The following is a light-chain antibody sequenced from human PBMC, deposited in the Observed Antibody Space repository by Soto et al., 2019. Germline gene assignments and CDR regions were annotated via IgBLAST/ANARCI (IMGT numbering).Light chain of an antibody. CDR1: SSDVGGYNY. J-gene: IGLJ1*01. Sequence: SVLTQPASVSGSPGQSITISCTGTSSDVGGYNYVSWYQQHPGKAPKLMIYEVSNRPSGVSVRFSASKSGNTASLTISGLQAEDEADYYCTSYASSSTYVFGTGTKVTV. V-gene: IGLV2-14*01. CDR3: TSYASSSTYV. CDR2: EVS.